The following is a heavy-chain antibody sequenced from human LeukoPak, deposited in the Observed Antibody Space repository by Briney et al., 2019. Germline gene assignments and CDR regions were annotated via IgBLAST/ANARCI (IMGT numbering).Heavy chain of an antibody. V-gene: IGHV4-34*01. CDR1: GGSFSDKY. D-gene: IGHD1-14*01. CDR2: ISPSGST. CDR3: AGDHYLALKD. Sequence: SETLSLTCAVYGGSFSDKYWSWIRQSPGKGLEWIGEISPSGSTNYNASLKSRVTISVDTSNNQFSLKLSSVTAADTAVYYSAGDHYLALKDWGHGILVTVSS. J-gene: IGHJ4*01.